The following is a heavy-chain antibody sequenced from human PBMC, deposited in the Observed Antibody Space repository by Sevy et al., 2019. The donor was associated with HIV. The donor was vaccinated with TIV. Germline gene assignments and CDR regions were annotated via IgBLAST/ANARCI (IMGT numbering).Heavy chain of an antibody. V-gene: IGHV3-48*03. J-gene: IGHJ1*01. CDR2: ISRNGNII. Sequence: GGSLRLSCAASGFTFTNYEMNWVRQAPGKGLEWVSYISRNGNIIHYADSVRGRFTISRDNAKNSLYLQMNSLRVEDTAVYYCARGLQYWGQGTLVTVSS. CDR1: GFTFTNYE. CDR3: ARGLQY.